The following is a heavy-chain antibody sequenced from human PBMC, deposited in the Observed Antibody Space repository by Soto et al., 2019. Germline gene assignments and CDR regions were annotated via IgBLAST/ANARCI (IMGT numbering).Heavy chain of an antibody. CDR2: IYYVGTT. Sequence: PSETLSLTCTVSGGSISSSNYYWGWIRQPPGKGLEWIGTIYYVGTTYYNPSLESRLTTSVDTSKNQFSLKLSSVTATDTAVYYCTTRRGSSWYLGFDYWGQGTLVTVSS. J-gene: IGHJ4*02. CDR1: GGSISSSNYY. V-gene: IGHV4-39*03. CDR3: TTRRGSSWYLGFDY. D-gene: IGHD6-13*01.